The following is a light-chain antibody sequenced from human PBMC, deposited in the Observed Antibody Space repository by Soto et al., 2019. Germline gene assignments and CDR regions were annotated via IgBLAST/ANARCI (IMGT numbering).Light chain of an antibody. CDR2: DAS. CDR1: QNIRTY. J-gene: IGKJ3*01. Sequence: DIQMTQSPSSLSASVGDRVTITCQARQNIRTYLNWYQQKPGQAPKLLIDDASKLGIGVPSRFSGSGSGTDFTFTIRSRQPKDIATYYCQHYDDLPFTLGPGTKVDIK. CDR3: QHYDDLPFT. V-gene: IGKV1-33*01.